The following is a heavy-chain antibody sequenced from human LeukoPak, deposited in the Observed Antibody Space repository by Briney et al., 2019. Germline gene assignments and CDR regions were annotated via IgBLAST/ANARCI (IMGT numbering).Heavy chain of an antibody. D-gene: IGHD3-10*01. CDR2: IGSDGGTT. J-gene: IGHJ4*02. Sequence: PGGSLRLSCAASGFTLSNYAMSWVRQAPGKGLEWVSGIGSDGGTTYYADSVKGRFTIARDNSKNTVYLQMNSLRAEDTAVYYCARGEVYGSGKTDYWGQGTLVTVSS. CDR3: ARGEVYGSGKTDY. V-gene: IGHV3-23*01. CDR1: GFTLSNYA.